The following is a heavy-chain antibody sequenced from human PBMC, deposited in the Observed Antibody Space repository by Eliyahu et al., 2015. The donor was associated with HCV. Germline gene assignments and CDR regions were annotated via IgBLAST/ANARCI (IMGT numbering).Heavy chain of an antibody. Sequence: QVQLQQWGAGLLKPSETLSLTCAVYGGSFSGXXWSWXRQPPGKGLXWVGEINHXGSTNYNPSXKSRVTISIXTSKNQFSLNLSSVTAADTAVYYCARGTGEHIVVVTATRTGLYYFDYWGQGTLVTVSS. CDR3: ARGTGEHIVVVTATRTGLYYFDY. V-gene: IGHV4-34*01. J-gene: IGHJ4*02. CDR2: INHXGST. CDR1: GGSFSGXX. D-gene: IGHD2-21*02.